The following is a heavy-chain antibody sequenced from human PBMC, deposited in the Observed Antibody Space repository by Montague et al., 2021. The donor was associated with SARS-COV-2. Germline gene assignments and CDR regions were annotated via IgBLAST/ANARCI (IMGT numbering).Heavy chain of an antibody. D-gene: IGHD3-22*01. V-gene: IGHV4-34*01. Sequence: ETLSLTCAVYDGSFSDYSWTWIRQPPGKGLEWIGEINHRGSTSYNPSLKSRVTISVDTSKNQFSLKMTSVTAADTAVYYCARGRQHINMVVVVVTGGEYYFDFWGQGTLVAVAA. CDR1: DGSFSDYS. J-gene: IGHJ4*02. CDR3: ARGRQHINMVVVVVTGGEYYFDF. CDR2: INHRGST.